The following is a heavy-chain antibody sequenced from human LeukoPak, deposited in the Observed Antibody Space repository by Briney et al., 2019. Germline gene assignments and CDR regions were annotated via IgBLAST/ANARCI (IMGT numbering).Heavy chain of an antibody. J-gene: IGHJ3*02. D-gene: IGHD3-22*01. CDR2: IYYSGST. V-gene: IGHV4-59*01. CDR1: GGFISTYY. Sequence: SEILSLTCTVSGGFISTYYWSWVRQPPGKGLEWIGYIYYSGSTNYNPSLKSRVIISLDTSKDQFSLKLTSLTAADTAVYYCARALDYYDSSGYYYRDAFDIWGQGTVVTVSS. CDR3: ARALDYYDSSGYYYRDAFDI.